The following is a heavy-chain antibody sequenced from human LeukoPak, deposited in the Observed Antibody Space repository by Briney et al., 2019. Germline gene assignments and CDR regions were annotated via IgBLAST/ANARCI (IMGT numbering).Heavy chain of an antibody. CDR2: MNPNSGNT. CDR1: GYTFTSYD. D-gene: IGHD3-22*01. J-gene: IGHJ3*01. V-gene: IGHV1-8*01. Sequence: GASVKVSCKASGYTFTSYDINWVRQATGQGLEWMGWMNPNSGNTGYGQKFQGRVTMTRNTSISTAYMELSSLRSEDTAVYYCARAPYYDSSGTSTFWGQGTMVTVSS. CDR3: ARAPYYDSSGTSTF.